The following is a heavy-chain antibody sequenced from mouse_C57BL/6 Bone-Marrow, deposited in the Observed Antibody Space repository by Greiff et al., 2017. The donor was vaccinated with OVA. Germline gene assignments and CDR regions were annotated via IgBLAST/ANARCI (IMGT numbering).Heavy chain of an antibody. CDR2: ISDGGSYT. CDR3: ARDYYGSSYDMYYFDY. J-gene: IGHJ2*01. Sequence: DVMLVESGGGLVKPGGSLKLSCAASGFTFSSYAMSWVRQTPEKRLEWVATISDGGSYTYYPDNVKGRFTISRDNAKNNLYLQMSHLKSEDTAMYYCARDYYGSSYDMYYFDYWGQGTTLTVSS. D-gene: IGHD1-1*01. CDR1: GFTFSSYA. V-gene: IGHV5-4*01.